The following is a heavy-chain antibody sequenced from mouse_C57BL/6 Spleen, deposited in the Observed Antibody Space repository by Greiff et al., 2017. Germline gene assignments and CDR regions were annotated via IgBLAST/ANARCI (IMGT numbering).Heavy chain of an antibody. CDR3: ARGDWDGNWYFDV. J-gene: IGHJ1*03. Sequence: EVKVVESEGGLVQPGSSMKLSCTASGFTFSDYYMAWVRQVPEKGLEWVANINYDGSSTYYLDSLKSRFIISRDNAKNSLYLQMSSLKSEDTATYYCARGDWDGNWYFDVWGTGTTVTVSS. D-gene: IGHD4-1*01. V-gene: IGHV5-16*01. CDR1: GFTFSDYY. CDR2: INYDGSST.